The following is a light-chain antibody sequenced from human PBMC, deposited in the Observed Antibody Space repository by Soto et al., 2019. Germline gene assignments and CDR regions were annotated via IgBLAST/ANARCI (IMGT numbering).Light chain of an antibody. CDR1: ESVSQNQ. CDR3: QQYGSSPVT. CDR2: GAS. J-gene: IGKJ4*01. Sequence: EIVLTQSPGTLSLSPGERATLSCRASESVSQNQLAWYQQKPGQAPRLLIYGASTRVTGIPDRISGSGSGTDFTLTISGLEPEDFAVYYCQQYGSSPVTFGGGTKVEVK. V-gene: IGKV3-20*01.